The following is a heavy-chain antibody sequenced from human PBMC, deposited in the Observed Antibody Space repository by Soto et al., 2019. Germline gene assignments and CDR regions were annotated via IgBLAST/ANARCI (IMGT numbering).Heavy chain of an antibody. V-gene: IGHV1-69*13. CDR3: ARAGKASDYDSSGYSPLFDY. J-gene: IGHJ4*02. Sequence: GASVKVSCKASGGTLSSYAISWVRQAPGQGLEWMGGIIPIFGTANYAQKFQGRVTITADESTSTAYMELSSLRSEDTAVYYCARAGKASDYDSSGYSPLFDYWGQGTLVTVSS. CDR2: IIPIFGTA. CDR1: GGTLSSYA. D-gene: IGHD3-22*01.